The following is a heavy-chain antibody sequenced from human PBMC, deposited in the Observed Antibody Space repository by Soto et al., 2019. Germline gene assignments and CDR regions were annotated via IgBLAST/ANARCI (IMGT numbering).Heavy chain of an antibody. J-gene: IGHJ4*02. V-gene: IGHV3-9*01. CDR1: GFTFHDYA. D-gene: IGHD2-15*01. CDR3: TTKLCRAGSCPVES. CDR2: LSGASATR. Sequence: EVQLVESGGGLVQPGRSLRLSCAASGFTFHDYAMHWVRQIPGKGLEWVSGLSGASATRDYADSEKGRITISRDNAKNPLYLQMSTRIADEAACYYCTTKLCRAGSCPVESWCQGSLVTVSS.